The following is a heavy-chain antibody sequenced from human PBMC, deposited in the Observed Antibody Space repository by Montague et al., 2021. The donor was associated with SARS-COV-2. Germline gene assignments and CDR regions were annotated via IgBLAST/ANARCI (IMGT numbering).Heavy chain of an antibody. D-gene: IGHD6-13*01. CDR1: GFTFDDYA. J-gene: IGHJ6*02. CDR3: TTAAGTGTTYGKDV. Sequence: SLRLSCAASGFTFDDYAMHWVRQAPGKGLEWVSGISWNSGSIGYADSVKGRFTISRDNAKNSLYLQMNSLRAEDTALYYCTTAAGTGTTYGKDVWGQGTTVTVSS. CDR2: ISWNSGSI. V-gene: IGHV3-9*01.